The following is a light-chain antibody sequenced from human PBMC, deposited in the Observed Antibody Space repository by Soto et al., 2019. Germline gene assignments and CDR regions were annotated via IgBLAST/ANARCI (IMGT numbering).Light chain of an antibody. CDR2: EVS. J-gene: IGLJ2*01. V-gene: IGLV2-14*01. Sequence: QSALTQPASVSGSPGQSVTISCTGTSSDVGAYDFVSWYQQHPGKAPKVMIYEVSDRPSGVSNRFSGSKSGNTASLTISGLQAEDEAHYYCSSYTSTKVRFGGGTKLTVL. CDR1: SSDVGAYDF. CDR3: SSYTSTKVR.